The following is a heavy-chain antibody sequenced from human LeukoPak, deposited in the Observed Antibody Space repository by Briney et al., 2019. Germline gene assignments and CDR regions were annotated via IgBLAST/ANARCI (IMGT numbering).Heavy chain of an antibody. Sequence: GGSLRLSCAASGFTVSSKYISWVRQAPGKGLVWVSVIYSGGSTYYADSVNGRVTISRDNSKNMLYLQMNSLRAEDTAVYYCARAKGGTSKRIVVVTRRGYWYFELGGRGPLVTVS. CDR3: ARAKGGTSKRIVVVTRRGYWYFEL. CDR2: IYSGGST. CDR1: GFTVSSKY. D-gene: IGHD2-21*02. V-gene: IGHV3-53*01. J-gene: IGHJ2*01.